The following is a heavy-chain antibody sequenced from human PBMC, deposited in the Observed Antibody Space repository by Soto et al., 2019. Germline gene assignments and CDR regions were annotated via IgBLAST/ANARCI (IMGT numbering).Heavy chain of an antibody. V-gene: IGHV3-23*01. CDR1: GFTFSSYA. Sequence: GGSLRLSCAASGFTFSSYAMSWVRQAPGKGLEWVSAISGSGGSTYYADSVKGRFTISRDNSKNTLYLQMNSLRAEDTAVYYCAKDLIVVVVAATPYNWFDPWGQGTLVTVSS. D-gene: IGHD2-15*01. CDR3: AKDLIVVVVAATPYNWFDP. J-gene: IGHJ5*02. CDR2: ISGSGGST.